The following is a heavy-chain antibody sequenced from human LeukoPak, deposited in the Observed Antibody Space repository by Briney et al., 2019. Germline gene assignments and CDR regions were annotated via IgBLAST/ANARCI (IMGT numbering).Heavy chain of an antibody. V-gene: IGHV1-24*01. CDR1: GYTLTELS. Sequence: GASVTVSCKVSGYTLTELSMHWVRQAPGKGLEWMGGFDPEDGETIYAQKFQGRVTMTEDTSTDTAYMELSSLRSEDTAVYYCATRGTTLYYYDSSGYTRWFGPWGQGTLVTVSS. J-gene: IGHJ5*02. D-gene: IGHD3-22*01. CDR2: FDPEDGET. CDR3: ATRGTTLYYYDSSGYTRWFGP.